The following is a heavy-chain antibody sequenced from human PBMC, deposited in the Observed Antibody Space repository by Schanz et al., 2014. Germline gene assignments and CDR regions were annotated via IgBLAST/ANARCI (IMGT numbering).Heavy chain of an antibody. V-gene: IGHV3-23*04. CDR3: TKGRAVYYFDD. Sequence: EVQLVESGGGFVQPGGSLRLSCAASGFTFGIYAMSWVRQAPGKGLQWVSSISDGGQTTYYADSLKGRFTISRDNSKNTLYLQMNSLRAEDTAIYYCTKGRAVYYFDDWGQGTLVTFSP. CDR1: GFTFGIYA. CDR2: ISDGGQTT. J-gene: IGHJ4*02.